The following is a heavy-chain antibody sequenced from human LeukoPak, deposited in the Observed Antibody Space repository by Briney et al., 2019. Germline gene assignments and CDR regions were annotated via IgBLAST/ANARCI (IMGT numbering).Heavy chain of an antibody. V-gene: IGHV3-30-3*01. J-gene: IGHJ4*02. D-gene: IGHD3-22*01. CDR2: ISYDGSNK. Sequence: GGSLRLSCAASGFTFSSYAMHWVRQAPGKGLEWVAVISYDGSNKYYADSVKGRFTISRDNSKNTLYLQMNSLRAEDTAVYYCARNRAEYYYDSSGHLDYWGQGTLVTVSS. CDR3: ARNRAEYYYDSSGHLDY. CDR1: GFTFSSYA.